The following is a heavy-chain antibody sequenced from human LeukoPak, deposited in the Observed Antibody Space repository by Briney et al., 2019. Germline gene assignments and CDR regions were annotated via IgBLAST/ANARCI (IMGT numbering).Heavy chain of an antibody. J-gene: IGHJ4*02. CDR3: VRDVGAVRGEVYFDY. CDR2: ITGSGPHI. Sequence: PGGSLRLSCAASGFTFSTFAMHWVRLSPEKGREWVFSITGSGPHILYADSVKRRFTISRDNTKNLLYLEMNSLRAEDTAMYYCVRDVGAVRGEVYFDYWGQGTLVTVSS. V-gene: IGHV3-21*06. CDR1: GFTFSTFA. D-gene: IGHD3-16*01.